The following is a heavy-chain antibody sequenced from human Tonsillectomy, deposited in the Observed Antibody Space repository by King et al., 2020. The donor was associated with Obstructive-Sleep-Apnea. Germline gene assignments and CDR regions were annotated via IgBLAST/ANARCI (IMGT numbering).Heavy chain of an antibody. CDR2: ISWNSYSI. J-gene: IGHJ6*02. CDR3: ARDNHGLDV. Sequence: VQLVESGGGLVQPGRSLRLSCAASGFTFDDYAMHWVRQAPGKGLEWVSGISWNSYSIDYADSVKGRFTISRDNAKNSLYLQMNSLRAEETASYYCARDNHGLDVWGQGTTVTVSS. CDR1: GFTFDDYA. V-gene: IGHV3-9*01.